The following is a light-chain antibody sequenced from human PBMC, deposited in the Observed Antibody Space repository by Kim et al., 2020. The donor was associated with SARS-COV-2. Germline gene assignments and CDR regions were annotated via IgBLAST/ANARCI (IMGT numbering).Light chain of an antibody. V-gene: IGLV3-19*01. J-gene: IGLJ2*01. Sequence: SSELTQDPAVSVALGQTVRITCPGDSLRSYFATWYQQKPAQAPILVIYGKNKRPSVIPDRFSGSGSGNTASLTITETQAGDEADYYCNSRDSNDNVVFGGGTQLTVL. CDR1: SLRSYF. CDR2: GKN. CDR3: NSRDSNDNVV.